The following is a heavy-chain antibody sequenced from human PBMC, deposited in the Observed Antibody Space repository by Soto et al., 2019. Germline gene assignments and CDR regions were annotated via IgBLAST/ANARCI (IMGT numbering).Heavy chain of an antibody. Sequence: EVQLLESGGGLVQPGGSLRLSCAASGFTSSSYTMNWVRQAPGKGLEWVSGINSGGRTYYADSVKGRFTISRDDSKNTLYLQIISLRAEDTAVYYCAKDLRPDGVWDFDYWGQGTLVTVSS. CDR2: INSGGRT. CDR3: AKDLRPDGVWDFDY. J-gene: IGHJ4*02. CDR1: GFTSSSYT. V-gene: IGHV3-23*01. D-gene: IGHD4-17*01.